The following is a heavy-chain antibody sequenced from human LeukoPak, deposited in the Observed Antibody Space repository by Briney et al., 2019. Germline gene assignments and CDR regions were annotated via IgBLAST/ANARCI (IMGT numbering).Heavy chain of an antibody. CDR3: ARDYLRYGDYAGSGFQH. J-gene: IGHJ1*01. D-gene: IGHD4-17*01. Sequence: PGGSLRLSCAASGFTFDDFALSWVRQAPGKGLEWVSGINWNGVSTGYADSVKGRFTISRDNAKNSLYLQMNLLGVEDTALYHCARDYLRYGDYAGSGFQHWGQGTLVTVSS. V-gene: IGHV3-20*01. CDR2: INWNGVST. CDR1: GFTFDDFA.